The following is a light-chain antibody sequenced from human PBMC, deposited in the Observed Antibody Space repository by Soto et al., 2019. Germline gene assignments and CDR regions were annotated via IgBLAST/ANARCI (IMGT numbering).Light chain of an antibody. J-gene: IGKJ4*01. CDR2: GAS. CDR1: QSVSTN. V-gene: IGKV3-15*01. CDR3: QQYNEWPLT. Sequence: ETVMTQSPATLSVSPGERATLSCGASQSVSTNLAWNQQKPGQVPRLLIYGASTRASDIPARFSGSGSGTEFTLTISSLQSEDFAVYYCQQYNEWPLTFGGGTKVEIE.